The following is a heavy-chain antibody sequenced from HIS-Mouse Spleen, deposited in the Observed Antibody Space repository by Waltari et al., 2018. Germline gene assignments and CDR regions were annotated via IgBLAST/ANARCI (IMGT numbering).Heavy chain of an antibody. Sequence: QLQLQESGPGLVKPSETLSLTCTVSGGSISSSSYYWGWIRQPPGKGLEWIGSIYYSGRTYYNPSLKSRVTISVDTSKNQFSLKLSSVTAADTAVYYCARSELGNDAFDIWGQGTMVTVSS. CDR2: IYYSGRT. D-gene: IGHD7-27*01. J-gene: IGHJ3*02. CDR1: GGSISSSSYY. CDR3: ARSELGNDAFDI. V-gene: IGHV4-39*01.